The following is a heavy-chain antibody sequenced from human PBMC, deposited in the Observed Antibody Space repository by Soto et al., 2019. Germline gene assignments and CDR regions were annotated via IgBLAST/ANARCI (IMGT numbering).Heavy chain of an antibody. CDR1: GGSISSYY. Sequence: SETLSLTCTVSGGSISSYYWSWIRQPPGKGLEWIGYIYYSGSTNYNPSLKSRVTISVDTSKNQFSLKLSSVTAADTAVYYCARAYDSVAFDYWGQGTLVTVSS. J-gene: IGHJ4*02. CDR2: IYYSGST. CDR3: ARAYDSVAFDY. V-gene: IGHV4-59*01. D-gene: IGHD3-22*01.